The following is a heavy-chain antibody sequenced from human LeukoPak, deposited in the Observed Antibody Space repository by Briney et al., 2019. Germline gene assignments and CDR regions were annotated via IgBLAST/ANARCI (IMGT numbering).Heavy chain of an antibody. Sequence: PSETLSLTCAVYGGSFSDYYWTWIRQSPGKGLEWIGEINDHSGNTNYNPSLNSRVTISIETSKNQFSLELRSVTAADTAVYYCARGRIAMIVVVHSFYYGMDVWGQGTTVTVSS. D-gene: IGHD3-22*01. V-gene: IGHV4-34*01. CDR1: GGSFSDYY. CDR2: INDHSGNT. CDR3: ARGRIAMIVVVHSFYYGMDV. J-gene: IGHJ6*02.